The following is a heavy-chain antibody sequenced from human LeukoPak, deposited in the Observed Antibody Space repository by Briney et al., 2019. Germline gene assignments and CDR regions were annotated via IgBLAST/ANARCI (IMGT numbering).Heavy chain of an antibody. CDR3: ATTGYSSGWYSHDALDI. CDR2: IYYSGST. Sequence: SETLSLTCTVSGGSISSYYWSWIRQPPGKGLEWIGYIYYSGSTNYNPSLKSRVTISVDTSKNHFSLKLSSVTAAATAVYYCATTGYSSGWYSHDALDIWGQGTMVTVSS. V-gene: IGHV4-59*01. J-gene: IGHJ3*02. CDR1: GGSISSYY. D-gene: IGHD6-19*01.